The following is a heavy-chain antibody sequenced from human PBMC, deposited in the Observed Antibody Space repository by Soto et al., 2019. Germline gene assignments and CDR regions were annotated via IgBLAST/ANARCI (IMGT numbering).Heavy chain of an antibody. CDR1: AYSFTGYY. D-gene: IGHD3-9*01. CDR2: INPNSGCT. CDR3: ARGPVRYFDWLFGIMDV. Sequence: ASVKVSCKASAYSFTGYYIHWVRQTPGQGLEWMGWINPNSGCTNYAQKFQGWVTMTRDTSINTAYMELSRLRSDDTAVYYCARGPVRYFDWLFGIMDVWGKGTTVTVSS. J-gene: IGHJ6*03. V-gene: IGHV1-2*04.